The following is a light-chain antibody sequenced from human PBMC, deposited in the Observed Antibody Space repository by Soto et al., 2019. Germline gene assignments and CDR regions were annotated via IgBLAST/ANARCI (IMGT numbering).Light chain of an antibody. J-gene: IGLJ1*01. V-gene: IGLV2-14*02. CDR3: SSYAGSSNV. CDR2: EVN. Sequence: QSALTQPASVSGSPGQSIAISCTGNSSGIGTFNLVSWYQQHPGRAPKLMIYEVNKRPSGVPDRFSGSKSGNTASLTVSGLQAEDEADYYCSSYAGSSNVFGTGTKLTVL. CDR1: SSGIGTFNL.